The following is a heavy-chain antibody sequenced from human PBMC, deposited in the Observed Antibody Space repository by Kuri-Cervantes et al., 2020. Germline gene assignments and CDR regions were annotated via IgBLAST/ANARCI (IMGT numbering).Heavy chain of an antibody. D-gene: IGHD3-9*01. CDR3: AREGRTYYDILTGVDAFDI. CDR2: ISYDGSNK. J-gene: IGHJ3*02. CDR1: GFTFSSYG. V-gene: IGHV3-30*03. Sequence: LSLTCAASGFTFSSYGMHWVRQAPGKGLEWVAVISYDGSNKYYADSVKGRFTISRDNSKNTLYLQMNSLRAEDTAVYYCAREGRTYYDILTGVDAFDIWGQGTMVTGSS.